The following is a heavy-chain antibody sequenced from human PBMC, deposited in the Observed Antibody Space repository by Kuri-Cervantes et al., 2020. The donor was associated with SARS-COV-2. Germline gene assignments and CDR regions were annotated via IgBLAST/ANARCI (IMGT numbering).Heavy chain of an antibody. CDR2: ISSSSYI. D-gene: IGHD3-10*01. CDR3: AREYGSGSYFPDYYYGMDV. J-gene: IGHJ6*02. V-gene: IGHV3-21*01. Sequence: GESLKISCAVSGFTFSSYAMHWVRQAPGKGLEWVSSISSSSYIYYADSVKGRFTISRDNAKNSLYLQMNSLRAEDTAVYYCAREYGSGSYFPDYYYGMDVWGQGTTVTVSS. CDR1: GFTFSSYA.